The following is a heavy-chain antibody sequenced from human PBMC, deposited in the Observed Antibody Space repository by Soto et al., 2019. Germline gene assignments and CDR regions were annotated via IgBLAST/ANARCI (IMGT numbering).Heavy chain of an antibody. Sequence: QVQLQQSGPGLVKPSQTLSLTCTVSGGSISSDYYYWRWIRQSPGKGLEWIGYIHPSGSILYNPCLKSRVTLSVHTSNNQFSLHLSSVTAADKAVSFCAREHGGGDRLDVWGQGTKVTVSS. CDR1: GGSISSDYYY. CDR3: AREHGGGDRLDV. D-gene: IGHD2-21*02. V-gene: IGHV4-30-4*01. J-gene: IGHJ6*02. CDR2: IHPSGSI.